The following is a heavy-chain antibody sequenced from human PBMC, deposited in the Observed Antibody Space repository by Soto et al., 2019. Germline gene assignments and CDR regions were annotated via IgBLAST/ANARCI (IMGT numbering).Heavy chain of an antibody. J-gene: IGHJ6*02. D-gene: IGHD2-2*01. Sequence: WGSLRLSCLASGLSFDDYAMHWVRQAPGKGLEWVSLINWDGTSTYYTDSVKGRFTISRDNRKNSLYLEMNSLGPEDTALYSCVKDFCSRTTCYPAPLICHYYGTDVWGQGTTVAVSS. CDR2: INWDGTST. CDR3: VKDFCSRTTCYPAPLICHYYGTDV. V-gene: IGHV3-43*01. CDR1: GLSFDDYA.